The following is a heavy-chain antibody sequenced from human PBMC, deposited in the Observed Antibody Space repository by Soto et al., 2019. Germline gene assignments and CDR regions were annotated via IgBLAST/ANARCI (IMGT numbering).Heavy chain of an antibody. Sequence: PGGSLRLSSAASGFTFSSYAMSWVRQAPGKGLEWVSAISGSGGSTYYADSVKGRFTISRDNSKNTLYLQMNSLRAEDTAVYYCARDYYDSSGFGAFDIWGQGTMVTVSS. CDR3: ARDYYDSSGFGAFDI. CDR1: GFTFSSYA. D-gene: IGHD3-22*01. J-gene: IGHJ3*02. V-gene: IGHV3-23*01. CDR2: ISGSGGST.